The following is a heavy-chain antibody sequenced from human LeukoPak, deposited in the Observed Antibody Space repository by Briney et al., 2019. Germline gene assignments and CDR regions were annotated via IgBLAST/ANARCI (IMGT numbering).Heavy chain of an antibody. CDR1: GYTFTSFY. Sequence: ASVKVSCKASGYTFTSFYMHWVRQAPGQGLEWMGIINPRGGSTTSAQKFQGRVTLTRDMSTSTVYMELSSLRSEDTAVYYCASYDSSGYPIFDYWGQGTLVTVSS. J-gene: IGHJ4*02. V-gene: IGHV1-46*01. D-gene: IGHD3-22*01. CDR2: INPRGGST. CDR3: ASYDSSGYPIFDY.